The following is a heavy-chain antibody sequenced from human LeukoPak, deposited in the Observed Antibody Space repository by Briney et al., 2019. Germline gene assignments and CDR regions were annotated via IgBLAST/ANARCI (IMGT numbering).Heavy chain of an antibody. Sequence: SETLSLTCTVSGGSISTGSYYWGWIRQPPGKGLEWIGSIYYSGSTYCNPSLMSQVTISVDTSKNQFSLKLSSLTAADTAVYYCARDPYSSSWYYYGMDVWGQGTTVTVSS. D-gene: IGHD6-13*01. J-gene: IGHJ6*02. CDR3: ARDPYSSSWYYYGMDV. CDR1: GGSISTGSYY. V-gene: IGHV4-39*07. CDR2: IYYSGST.